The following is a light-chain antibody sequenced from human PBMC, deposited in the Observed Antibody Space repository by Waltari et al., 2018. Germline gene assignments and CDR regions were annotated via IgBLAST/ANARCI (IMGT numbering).Light chain of an antibody. CDR3: QQYYSRPLT. Sequence: DIVMTQSPDSLAVSLGARATINCRSSQSVLYNSYNFDYLAWYQQKPGQPPKLLFYWASTRESGVPDRFSGSGSGTEFTLTINSLQAEDVAIYYCQQYYSRPLTFGGGTRVEIK. CDR2: WAS. CDR1: QSVLYNSYNFDY. J-gene: IGKJ4*01. V-gene: IGKV4-1*01.